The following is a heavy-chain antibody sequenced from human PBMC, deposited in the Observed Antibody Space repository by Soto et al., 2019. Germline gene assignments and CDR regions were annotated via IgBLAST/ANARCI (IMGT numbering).Heavy chain of an antibody. CDR2: IRGFSPDT. V-gene: IGHV3-21*01. D-gene: IGHD3-10*01. CDR1: GFTCRTYT. J-gene: IGHJ6*02. CDR3: ARDRGDDAHDYYSSALDV. Sequence: EVQLVESGGGLVKPGWSLRLSCISSGFTCRTYTMNWVRQAPGKGLELVSGIRGFSPDTFYAKSVKGRFTISSDNAKNSMYLQMNRQRAEDTAVYYCARDRGDDAHDYYSSALDVWGQGTTVTVSS.